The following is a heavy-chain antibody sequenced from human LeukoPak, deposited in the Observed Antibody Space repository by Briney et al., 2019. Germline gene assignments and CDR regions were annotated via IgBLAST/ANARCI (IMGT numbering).Heavy chain of an antibody. CDR3: ARDKKAAADFLDY. V-gene: IGHV3-48*04. D-gene: IGHD6-13*01. CDR2: ISSSSSTI. J-gene: IGHJ4*02. CDR1: GFTFSSYS. Sequence: PGGSLRLSCAASGFTFSSYSMNWVRQAPGKGLEWVSYISSSSSTIYYADSVKGRFTISRDNAKNSLYLQMNSLRAEDTAVYYCARDKKAAADFLDYWGQGTLVTVSS.